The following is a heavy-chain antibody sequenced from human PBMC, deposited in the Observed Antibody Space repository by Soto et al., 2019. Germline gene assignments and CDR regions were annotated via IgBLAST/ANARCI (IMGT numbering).Heavy chain of an antibody. CDR3: ARDSPMGSTFSGYDAIDY. CDR1: GGAFTNDI. J-gene: IGHJ4*02. V-gene: IGHV1-69*08. Sequence: QVHLVQSGAEVKKPGSSVKVSCKASGGAFTNDIITWVRQPPGQGLEWMGRIIPLLDVTNYAQKFQGRVTITADKSTSTAYMELNSLIYEDTAVYYCARDSPMGSTFSGYDAIDYWGQGTLVTVSS. CDR2: IIPLLDVT. D-gene: IGHD5-12*01.